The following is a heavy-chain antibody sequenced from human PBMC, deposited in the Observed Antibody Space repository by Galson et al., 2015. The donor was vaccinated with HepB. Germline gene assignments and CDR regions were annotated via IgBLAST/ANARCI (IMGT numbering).Heavy chain of an antibody. CDR3: ARDQGRFFS. CDR2: IYNGGNT. CDR1: VNRNH. D-gene: IGHD3-3*01. Sequence: SLRLSCAAVNRNHISWVRQAPGKGLEWVSVIYNGGNTHYGDSVKGRFTISRDNSENTLYLQMNSLRAEDTAVYYCARDQGRFFSWGQGTLVTVSS. J-gene: IGHJ5*02. V-gene: IGHV3-66*01.